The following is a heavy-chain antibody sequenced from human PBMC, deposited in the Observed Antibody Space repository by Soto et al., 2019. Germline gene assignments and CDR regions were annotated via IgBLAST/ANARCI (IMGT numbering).Heavy chain of an antibody. J-gene: IGHJ5*02. V-gene: IGHV4-39*01. Sequence: SETLSLTCTVSGGSISSSSYYWGWIRQPPGKGLEWIGSIYYSGSTYYNPSLKSRVTISVDTSKNQFSLKLSSVTAADTAVYDCAVVDSTGNWFDPWGEGDLVTVSS. CDR1: GGSISSSSYY. D-gene: IGHD6-25*01. CDR2: IYYSGST. CDR3: AVVDSTGNWFDP.